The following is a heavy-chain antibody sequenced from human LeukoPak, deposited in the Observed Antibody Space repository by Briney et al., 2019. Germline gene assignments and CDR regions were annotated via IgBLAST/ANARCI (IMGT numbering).Heavy chain of an antibody. Sequence: ASVKVSCKASGYTFTGYYMHWVRQAPGQGLEWMGWINPNSGGTNYAQKFQGRVTMTRDTSISTAYMELSRLRSDDTAVYYCARVMVYYYGSGGNWFDPWGQGTLVTVSS. D-gene: IGHD3-10*01. J-gene: IGHJ5*02. CDR2: INPNSGGT. V-gene: IGHV1-2*02. CDR3: ARVMVYYYGSGGNWFDP. CDR1: GYTFTGYY.